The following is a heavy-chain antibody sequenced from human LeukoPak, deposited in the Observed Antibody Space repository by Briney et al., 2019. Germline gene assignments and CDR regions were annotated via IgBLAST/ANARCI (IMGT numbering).Heavy chain of an antibody. CDR3: ASLYRGYCSSTSCYTKPVATDY. CDR2: INHSGST. D-gene: IGHD2-2*02. J-gene: IGHJ4*02. CDR1: GGSFSGYY. V-gene: IGHV4-34*01. Sequence: PSETLSLTCAVYGGSFSGYYWSWIRQPPGKGLEWIGEINHSGSTNYNPSLKSRVTISVDTSKNQFSLKLSSVTAADTAVYYCASLYRGYCSSTSCYTKPVATDYWGQGTLVTVSS.